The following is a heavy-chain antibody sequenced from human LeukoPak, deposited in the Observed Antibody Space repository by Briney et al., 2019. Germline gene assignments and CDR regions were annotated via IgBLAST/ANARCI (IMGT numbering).Heavy chain of an antibody. CDR2: INQDGSDK. CDR3: VRHGQWIFGF. CDR1: GFTFTTYW. J-gene: IGHJ4*02. D-gene: IGHD6-19*01. Sequence: GGSLRLSCAASGFTFTTYWMTWVRQAPGKGLEWVANINQDGSDKDYVDSVKGRFTISRDNAKNSLYLQMNSLSAEDTAVYYCVRHGQWIFGFWGQGTLVTVSS. V-gene: IGHV3-7*01.